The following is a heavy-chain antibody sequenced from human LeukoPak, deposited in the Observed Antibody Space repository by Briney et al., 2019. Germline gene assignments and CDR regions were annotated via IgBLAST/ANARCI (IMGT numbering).Heavy chain of an antibody. CDR3: ARHYWAPGAFDI. V-gene: IGHV4-59*08. CDR1: GGSISSYY. Sequence: KTSETLSLTCTVSGGSISSYYWSWIRQPPGKGLEWIGYIYYSGSTNYNPSLKSRVTISVDTSKNQFSLTLSSVTAADTAVYYCARHYWAPGAFDIWGQGTMVTVSS. CDR2: IYYSGST. J-gene: IGHJ3*02. D-gene: IGHD2-8*02.